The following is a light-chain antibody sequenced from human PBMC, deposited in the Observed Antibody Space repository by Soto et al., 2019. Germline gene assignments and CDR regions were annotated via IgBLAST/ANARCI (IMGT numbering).Light chain of an antibody. CDR1: SSDVGGYNY. CDR2: EVT. Sequence: QSVLTQPPSASGSPGQSVTISCTGTSSDVGGYNYVSWYQQHPGKAPKLIIYEVTKRPSGVPDRFSGSKSGNTASLTVSGLLAEDEADYYWSSHAGIINVVFGGGTKLTVL. CDR3: SSHAGIINVV. J-gene: IGLJ3*02. V-gene: IGLV2-8*01.